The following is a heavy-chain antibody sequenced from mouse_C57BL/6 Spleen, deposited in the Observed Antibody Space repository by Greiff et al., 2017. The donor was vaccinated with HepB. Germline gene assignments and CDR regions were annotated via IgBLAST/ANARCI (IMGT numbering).Heavy chain of an antibody. J-gene: IGHJ4*01. Sequence: QVQLQQSGAELVRPGASVTLSCKASGYTFTDYEMHWVKQTPVHGLEWIGAIDPETGGTAYNQKFKGKSILTADKSSSTAYMELRSLTSEDSAVYYCTRWGYGKDAMDYWGQGTSVTVSS. CDR3: TRWGYGKDAMDY. CDR2: IDPETGGT. CDR1: GYTFTDYE. V-gene: IGHV1-15*01. D-gene: IGHD2-1*01.